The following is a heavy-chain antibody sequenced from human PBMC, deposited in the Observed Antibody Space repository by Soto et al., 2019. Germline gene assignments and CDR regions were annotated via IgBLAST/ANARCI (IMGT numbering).Heavy chain of an antibody. D-gene: IGHD3-10*01. CDR1: GGSISSYY. J-gene: IGHJ6*02. V-gene: IGHV4-59*01. CDR2: IYYSGST. Sequence: SETLSLTCTVSGGSISSYYWSWIRQPPGKGLEWIGYIYYSGSTNYNPSLKSRVTISVDTSKNQFSLKLSSVTAADTAVYYCARGVEGSGSYYYYYYGMDVWGQGTTVTVSS. CDR3: ARGVEGSGSYYYYYYGMDV.